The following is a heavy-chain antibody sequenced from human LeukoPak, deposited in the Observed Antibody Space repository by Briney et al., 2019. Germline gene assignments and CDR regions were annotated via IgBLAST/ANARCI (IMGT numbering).Heavy chain of an antibody. CDR2: IYYSGST. J-gene: IGHJ5*02. Sequence: PSETLSLTCTVSGGSISSYYWSWIRQPPGKGLEWIVYIYYSGSTNYNPSLKSRVTISVGTSKNQFFLKLSSVTAADTAVYYCAREADRWFDPWGQGTLVTVSS. CDR1: GGSISSYY. V-gene: IGHV4-59*01. CDR3: AREADRWFDP.